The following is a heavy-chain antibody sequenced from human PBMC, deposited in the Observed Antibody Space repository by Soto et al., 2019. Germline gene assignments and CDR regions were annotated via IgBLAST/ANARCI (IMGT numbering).Heavy chain of an antibody. D-gene: IGHD1-1*01. CDR3: ARLRNPPLGYYYYMAV. CDR2: IYYSGST. Sequence: ASENLCPTRTGSGGSLSRGSYYLGRVLPAPGKGLEWIGSIYYSGSTYYTPSLKSRVTISVDTSKNQFSLKLSSVTAADTAVYYCARLRNPPLGYYYYMAVWGKGTTVTVSS. CDR1: GGSLSRGSYY. J-gene: IGHJ6*03. V-gene: IGHV4-39*01.